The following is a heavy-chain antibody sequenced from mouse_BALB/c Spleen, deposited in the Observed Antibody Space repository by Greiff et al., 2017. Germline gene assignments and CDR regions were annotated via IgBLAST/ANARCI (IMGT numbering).Heavy chain of an antibody. D-gene: IGHD2-4*01. CDR1: GYTFTDYV. V-gene: IGHV1-81*01. CDR2: IYPGSGST. J-gene: IGHJ4*01. CDR3: AMITLHAMDY. Sequence: QVQLQQSGPELVKPGASVKMSCKASGYTFTDYVISWVKQRTGQGLEWIGEIYPGSGSTYYNEKFKGKATLTADKSSNTAYMQLSSLTSEDSAVYFCAMITLHAMDYWGQGTSVTVSS.